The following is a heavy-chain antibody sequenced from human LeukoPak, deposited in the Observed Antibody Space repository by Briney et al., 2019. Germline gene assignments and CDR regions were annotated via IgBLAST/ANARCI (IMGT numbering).Heavy chain of an antibody. CDR3: ARDLIAVAGTGDY. Sequence: PGGSLRLSCAASGFTFSSYSMNWVRQPPGKGLEWVSSISSSSSYIYYADSVKGRFTISRDNDKNSLYLQINSLRAEDTAVYYCARDLIAVAGTGDYWGQGTLVTVSS. CDR2: ISSSSSYI. V-gene: IGHV3-21*01. CDR1: GFTFSSYS. J-gene: IGHJ4*02. D-gene: IGHD6-19*01.